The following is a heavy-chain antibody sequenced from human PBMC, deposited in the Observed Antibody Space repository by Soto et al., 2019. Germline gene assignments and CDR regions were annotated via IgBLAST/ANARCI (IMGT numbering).Heavy chain of an antibody. V-gene: IGHV4-31*03. CDR3: ALRRDGYNYDDFDI. Sequence: QVQLQESGPGLVKPSQTLSLTCTVSGGSISSGGYYWSWISQHPGKGLEWIGYIYYSGSTYYNPSLKRRVTISVDTSKNKFSLKLSSVTAADTAVYYCALRRDGYNYDDFDIWGKGTMVTVSS. J-gene: IGHJ3*02. CDR1: GGSISSGGYY. CDR2: IYYSGST. D-gene: IGHD5-12*01.